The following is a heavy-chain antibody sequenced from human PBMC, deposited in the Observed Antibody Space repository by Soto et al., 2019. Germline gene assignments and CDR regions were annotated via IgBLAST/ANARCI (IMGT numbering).Heavy chain of an antibody. Sequence: QITLKESGPTLLKPTQTLTLTCSFSGFSLTTTGVGVGWIRQPPGKALEWLAFVYWDDDKRYNPSLKTRLTITKDTSKSQVFLIVTNMDPVDTGTYYCGRGRRGDDVWNDWWYYYMDVWGTGTTVTVSS. CDR1: GFSLTTTGVG. J-gene: IGHJ6*03. CDR3: GRGRRGDDVWNDWWYYYMDV. CDR2: VYWDDDK. V-gene: IGHV2-5*02. D-gene: IGHD3-3*01.